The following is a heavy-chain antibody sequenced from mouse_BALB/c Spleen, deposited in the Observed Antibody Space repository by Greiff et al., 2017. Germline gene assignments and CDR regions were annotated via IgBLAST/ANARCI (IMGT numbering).Heavy chain of an antibody. D-gene: IGHD2-2*01. J-gene: IGHJ4*01. Sequence: DVKLVESGGDLVKPGGSLKLSCAASGFTFSSYGMSWVRQTPDKRLEWVATISSGGSYTYYPDSVKGRFTISRDNAKNTLYLQMSSLKSEDTAMYYCARQGGYDGDYYAMDYWGQGTSVTVSS. V-gene: IGHV5-6*02. CDR3: ARQGGYDGDYYAMDY. CDR1: GFTFSSYG. CDR2: ISSGGSYT.